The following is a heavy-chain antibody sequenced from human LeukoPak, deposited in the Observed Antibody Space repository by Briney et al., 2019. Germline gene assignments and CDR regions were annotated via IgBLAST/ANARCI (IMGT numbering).Heavy chain of an antibody. CDR3: ASDDDAFDY. J-gene: IGHJ4*02. V-gene: IGHV1-18*04. Sequence: ASVKVSCKASGYTFTSYGISWVRQAPGQGHELMGWISAYNGNTNYAQKLQGRVSMTTDTSTSTAYMELRSLRSDETAVYYCASDDDAFDYWGQGTLVTVSS. CDR1: GYTFTSYG. CDR2: ISAYNGNT. D-gene: IGHD3-16*01.